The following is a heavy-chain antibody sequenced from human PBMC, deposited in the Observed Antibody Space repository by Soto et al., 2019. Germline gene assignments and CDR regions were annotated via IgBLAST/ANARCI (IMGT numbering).Heavy chain of an antibody. CDR3: AREVPAVNDAFDI. J-gene: IGHJ3*02. CDR1: GGSVSGGNYY. D-gene: IGHD2-2*01. Sequence: QVQLRESGPGLVKPSETLSLTCTVSGGSVSGGNYYWSWIRQPPGKGLEWIGYIHYSGSTNYNPCVKSRVTISIYTSNNQFSLRLTSVTAADMAVYYCAREVPAVNDAFDIWGQGTMVTVSS. V-gene: IGHV4-61*01. CDR2: IHYSGST.